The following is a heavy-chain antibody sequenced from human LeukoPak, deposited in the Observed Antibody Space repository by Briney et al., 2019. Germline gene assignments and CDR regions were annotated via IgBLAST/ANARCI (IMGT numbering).Heavy chain of an antibody. J-gene: IGHJ4*02. CDR3: ARVGGYSYADDY. D-gene: IGHD5-18*01. V-gene: IGHV4-34*01. Sequence: SETLSLTCTVSGVSLSGYHWSWIRQPPGKGLEWIGEINHSGSTNYNPSLKSRVTISVDTSKNQFSLKLSSVTAADTAVYYCARVGGYSYADDYWGQGTLVTVSS. CDR1: GVSLSGYH. CDR2: INHSGST.